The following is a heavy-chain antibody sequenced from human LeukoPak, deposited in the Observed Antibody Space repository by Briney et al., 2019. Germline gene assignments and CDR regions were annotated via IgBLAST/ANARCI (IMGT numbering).Heavy chain of an antibody. V-gene: IGHV4-34*01. CDR2: INHSGST. J-gene: IGHJ4*02. D-gene: IGHD3-22*01. CDR3: ASEMYYYDSSGYSLDDY. CDR1: GGSFSGYY. Sequence: SETLSLTCAVYGGSFSGYYWSRIRQPPGKGLEWIGEINHSGSTNYNPSLKSRVTISVDTSKNQFSLKLSSVTAADTAVYYCASEMYYYDSSGYSLDDYWGQGTLVTVSS.